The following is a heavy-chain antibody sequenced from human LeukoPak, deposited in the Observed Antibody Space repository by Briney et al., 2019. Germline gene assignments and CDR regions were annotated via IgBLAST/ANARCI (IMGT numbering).Heavy chain of an antibody. CDR2: IKSKTDGGTT. CDR3: TTEGSGSYIAFDY. D-gene: IGHD1-26*01. CDR1: GFTFSNAW. J-gene: IGHJ4*02. Sequence: GGSLRLTCAAYGFTFSNAWMNWVRQAPGKGLEWIGRIKSKTDGGTTDYAAPVKGRFTISRDDSKNTLYLQMNSLKTEDTAVYYCTTEGSGSYIAFDYWGQGTLVTVSS. V-gene: IGHV3-15*07.